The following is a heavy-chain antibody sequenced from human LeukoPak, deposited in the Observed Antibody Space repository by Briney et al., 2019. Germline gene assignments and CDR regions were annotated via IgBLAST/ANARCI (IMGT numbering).Heavy chain of an antibody. V-gene: IGHV1-18*01. D-gene: IGHD3/OR15-3a*01. J-gene: IGHJ6*03. CDR3: ARRTGYNYYYMDV. CDR1: GYIFTQYG. CDR2: ISTYSGNT. Sequence: GASVKVSCKASGYIFTQYGIIWVRQAPGQGLEWMASISTYSGNTDYAQNLQDRVTMTTDTSTSTAYMELRSLRFDDTAVYYCARRTGYNYYYMDVWGQGTTVTV.